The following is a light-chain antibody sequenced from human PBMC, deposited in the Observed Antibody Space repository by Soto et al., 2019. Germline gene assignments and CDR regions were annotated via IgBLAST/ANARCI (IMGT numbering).Light chain of an antibody. CDR3: QQREYWPPIT. V-gene: IGKV3-11*01. CDR2: DAS. CDR1: QSVSNY. Sequence: EVVLTQSPATLSLSPGERATLSCRASQSVSNYLSWYQQKPGQAPRLLIYDASTRATGIPARFSGSGSGTDFTLTISSLEPEDFAIYYCQQREYWPPITFGQGTRLDIK. J-gene: IGKJ5*01.